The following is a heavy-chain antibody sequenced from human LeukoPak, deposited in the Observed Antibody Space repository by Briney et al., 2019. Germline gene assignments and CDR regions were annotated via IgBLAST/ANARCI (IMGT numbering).Heavy chain of an antibody. J-gene: IGHJ4*02. V-gene: IGHV1-2*02. CDR3: ATVDPRITIFGVVSQPFDY. D-gene: IGHD3-3*01. CDR1: GYTFTGCY. Sequence: ASVKVSCKASGYTFTGCYMHWVRQAPGQGLEWMGWINPNSGGTNYAQKFQGRVTMTEDTSTDTAYMELSSLRSEDTAVYYCATVDPRITIFGVVSQPFDYWGQGTLVTASS. CDR2: INPNSGGT.